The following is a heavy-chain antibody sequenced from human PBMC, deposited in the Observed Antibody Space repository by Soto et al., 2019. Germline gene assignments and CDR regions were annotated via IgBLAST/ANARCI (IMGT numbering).Heavy chain of an antibody. Sequence: QVQLVQSGAEVKKPGSSVKVSCKTSGGTFSSYAINWVRQAPGEGLEWMVGIIPIFRTANYAQKFQGRVTIIADETTNTAYMDLRSLTSDDTAMYYCAREAASVNAPWGHGTLVTVSS. CDR3: AREAASVNAP. CDR2: IIPIFRTA. D-gene: IGHD2-21*01. V-gene: IGHV1-69*01. CDR1: GGTFSSYA. J-gene: IGHJ5*02.